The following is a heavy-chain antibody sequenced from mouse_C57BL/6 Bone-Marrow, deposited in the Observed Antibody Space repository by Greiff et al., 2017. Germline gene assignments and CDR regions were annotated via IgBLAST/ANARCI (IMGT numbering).Heavy chain of an antibody. D-gene: IGHD1-1*01. CDR1: GFTFSSYA. Sequence: EVKLMESGGGLVKPGGSLNLSCAASGFTFSSYAMSWVRQTPGKRLEWVATISDGGSYTYYPDNVKGRFTITRDNAKNNLYLQISNLTSEDTAMYYCARVPYYYGFDYWGQGTTLTVSS. V-gene: IGHV5-4*03. CDR3: ARVPYYYGFDY. J-gene: IGHJ2*01. CDR2: ISDGGSYT.